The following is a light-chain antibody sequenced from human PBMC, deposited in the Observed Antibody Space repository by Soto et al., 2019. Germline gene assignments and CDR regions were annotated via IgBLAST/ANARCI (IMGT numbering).Light chain of an antibody. CDR3: HQYKNWPTLT. V-gene: IGKV3-15*01. CDR2: GAS. Sequence: EIVMTQSPATLSVSPGERATLSCRASQSVGSHLAWYQQKHGQAPRLLIYGASTRATGIPARFSGSGSGTEFTLTINSLQSEDFAVYYCHQYKNWPTLTFGGGTKVDNK. CDR1: QSVGSH. J-gene: IGKJ4*01.